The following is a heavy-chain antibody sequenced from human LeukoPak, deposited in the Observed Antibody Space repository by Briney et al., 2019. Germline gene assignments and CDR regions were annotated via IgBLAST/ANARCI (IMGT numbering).Heavy chain of an antibody. J-gene: IGHJ4*02. CDR1: GFTFSSYG. CDR3: ARLQDYGDYVFDY. CDR2: IWYDGSNK. V-gene: IGHV3-33*01. Sequence: GGSLRLSCAASGFTFSSYGMHWVRQAPGKGPEWVAVIWYDGSNKYYADSVKGRFTISRDNSKNTLYLQMNSLRAEDTAVYYCARLQDYGDYVFDYWGQGTLVTVSS. D-gene: IGHD4-17*01.